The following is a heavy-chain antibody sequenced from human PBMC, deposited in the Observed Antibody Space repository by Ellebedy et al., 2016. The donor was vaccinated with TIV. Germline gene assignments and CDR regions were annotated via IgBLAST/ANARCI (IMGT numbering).Heavy chain of an antibody. J-gene: IGHJ5*01. CDR2: IIPIFNTT. Sequence: SVKVSXKASGGTFSNYAINWVRQAPGHGLDWMGRIIPIFNTTDYAQKFQDRVTITADESTGTAYMELSSLRSEDTAVYYCARGFGELFNWIDSWGQGTLVTVSS. CDR3: ARGFGELFNWIDS. V-gene: IGHV1-69*13. CDR1: GGTFSNYA. D-gene: IGHD3-10*01.